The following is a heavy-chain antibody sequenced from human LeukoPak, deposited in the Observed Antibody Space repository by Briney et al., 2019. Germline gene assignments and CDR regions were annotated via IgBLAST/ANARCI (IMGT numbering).Heavy chain of an antibody. V-gene: IGHV4-39*02. CDR2: MPYDENVSDKGTP. CDR3: ARLTLTGVGGRGWFDS. CDR1: GDSISNSGWS. J-gene: IGHJ5*01. D-gene: IGHD3-3*01. Sequence: SETLSLTCIVSGDSISNSGWSWAWVRQPPGKGLEWIGTMPYDENVSDKGTPSYNPSLKSRVTITADTSKNHLSLKVNSVTAADTASYYCARLTLTGVGGRGWFDSWGQGTLVTVSS.